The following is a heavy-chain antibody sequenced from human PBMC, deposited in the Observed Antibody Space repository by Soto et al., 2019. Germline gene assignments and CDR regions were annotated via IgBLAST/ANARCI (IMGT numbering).Heavy chain of an antibody. CDR1: GYSFTSCG. Sequence: ASVQVSCKAAGYSFTSCGISWVRQPPGQGLEWMGWISAYNGNTNYAQKLQGRVTMTTDTSTSTAYMELRSLRSDDTAVYYCARELYSYGHFDYWGQGTLVTVSS. J-gene: IGHJ4*02. V-gene: IGHV1-18*01. CDR3: ARELYSYGHFDY. D-gene: IGHD5-18*01. CDR2: ISAYNGNT.